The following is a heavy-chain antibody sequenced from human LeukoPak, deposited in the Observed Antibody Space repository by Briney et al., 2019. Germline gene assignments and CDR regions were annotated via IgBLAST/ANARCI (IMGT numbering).Heavy chain of an antibody. CDR3: AKGDTYYYDSSGYFLFDY. CDR2: IRYDGSNK. D-gene: IGHD3-22*01. Sequence: GGSLRLSCAASGLTFSSYGMHWVRQAPGKGLEWVAFIRYDGSNKYYADSVKGRFTISRDNSKNTLYLQMNSLRAEDTAVYYCAKGDTYYYDSSGYFLFDYWGQGTLVTVSS. V-gene: IGHV3-30*02. CDR1: GLTFSSYG. J-gene: IGHJ4*02.